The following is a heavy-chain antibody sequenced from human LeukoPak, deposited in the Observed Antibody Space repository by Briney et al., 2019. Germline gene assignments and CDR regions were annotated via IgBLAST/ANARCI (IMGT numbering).Heavy chain of an antibody. V-gene: IGHV4-38-2*02. Sequence: PSETLSLTCTVSGYSISSGYYWGWIRQPPGKGLEWIGSIYHSGSTYYNPSLKSRVTISVDTSKNQFPLKLSSVTAADTAVYYCARVEGSSWYVSPPYFDYWGQGTLVTVSS. CDR2: IYHSGST. CDR3: ARVEGSSWYVSPPYFDY. J-gene: IGHJ4*02. CDR1: GYSISSGYY. D-gene: IGHD6-13*01.